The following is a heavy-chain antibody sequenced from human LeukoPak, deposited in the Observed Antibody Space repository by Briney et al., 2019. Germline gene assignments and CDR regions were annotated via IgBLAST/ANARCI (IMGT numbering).Heavy chain of an antibody. D-gene: IGHD2-15*01. CDR1: GGSFSGNY. V-gene: IGHV4-34*01. J-gene: IGHJ4*02. Sequence: PSETLSLTCAVYGGSFSGNYWSWIRQPPGKGLEWIGEINHSGSTNYNASLKSRVTISVDTSKNQFSLKLSSVTAADTAVHYCARGPEGYCSGGSCRYYFDYWGQGTLVTVSS. CDR2: INHSGST. CDR3: ARGPEGYCSGGSCRYYFDY.